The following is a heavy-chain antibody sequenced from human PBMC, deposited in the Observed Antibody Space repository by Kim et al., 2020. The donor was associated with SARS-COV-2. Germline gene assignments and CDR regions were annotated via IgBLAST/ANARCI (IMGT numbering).Heavy chain of an antibody. J-gene: IGHJ5*02. CDR3: TKAAYSSSRSECGP. CDR1: GFTFSNYA. Sequence: GGSLRLSCAASGFTFSNYAMTWVRQAPGKGLEWVASISDDGRNKYYADSVKGRFTISRDNSKNTLDLQMNSLRAEDTALYYCTKAAYSSSRSECGPWGQG. V-gene: IGHV3-23*01. CDR2: ISDDGRNK. D-gene: IGHD6-13*01.